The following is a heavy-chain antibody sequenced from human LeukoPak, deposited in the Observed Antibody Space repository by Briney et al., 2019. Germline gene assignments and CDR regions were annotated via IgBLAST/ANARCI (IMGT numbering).Heavy chain of an antibody. D-gene: IGHD3-22*01. CDR2: IYYSGST. Sequence: SETLSLTCTVSGGSISSSSYYWGWIRQPPGKGLEWIGSIYYSGSTYYNPSLKSRVTISVDTSKNQFSLKLSSVTAADTAVYYCARTYYYDSSGYYGPEHFDYWGQGTLVTVSS. J-gene: IGHJ4*02. V-gene: IGHV4-39*01. CDR1: GGSISSSSYY. CDR3: ARTYYYDSSGYYGPEHFDY.